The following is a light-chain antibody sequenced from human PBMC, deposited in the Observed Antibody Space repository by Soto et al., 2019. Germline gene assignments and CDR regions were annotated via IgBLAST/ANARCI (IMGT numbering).Light chain of an antibody. Sequence: ETVLTQSPGTLSLSPGERATLSCRASQSVKNYLAWYQQKPGQAPRLLIYDASSGATGIPDRFSGSGSGTDFTLTISRLEPEDFAVYYCQQYGGSPITFGQGTRLEI. CDR1: QSVKNY. J-gene: IGKJ5*01. V-gene: IGKV3-20*01. CDR2: DAS. CDR3: QQYGGSPIT.